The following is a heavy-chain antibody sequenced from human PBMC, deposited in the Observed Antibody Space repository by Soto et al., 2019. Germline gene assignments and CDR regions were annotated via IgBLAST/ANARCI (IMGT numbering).Heavy chain of an antibody. CDR1: GGSFSGYY. V-gene: IGHV4-34*01. J-gene: IGHJ4*02. CDR2: INHSGST. D-gene: IGHD3-10*01. Sequence: QVQLQQWGAGLLKPSETLSLTCAVYGGSFSGYYWSWIRQPPGKGLEWIGEINHSGSTNYNPSLKDRVTISVDTSKNQFSLKLSSVTAADAAVYYCAYYGSGSNWVWGQGTLVTVTS. CDR3: AYYGSGSNWV.